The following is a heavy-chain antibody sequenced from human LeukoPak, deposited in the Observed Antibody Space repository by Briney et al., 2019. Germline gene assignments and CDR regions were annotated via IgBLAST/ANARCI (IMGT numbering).Heavy chain of an antibody. J-gene: IGHJ4*02. D-gene: IGHD5-18*01. Sequence: ASVKVSCKASGGTFSSYAISWVRQAPGQGLEWMGGIIPIFGTANYAQKFQGRVTITADESTSTAYMELSSLRAEDTAVYFCARGGSRVETLMVLDYWGQGTPVTVSS. CDR2: IIPIFGTA. V-gene: IGHV1-69*13. CDR1: GGTFSSYA. CDR3: ARGGSRVETLMVLDY.